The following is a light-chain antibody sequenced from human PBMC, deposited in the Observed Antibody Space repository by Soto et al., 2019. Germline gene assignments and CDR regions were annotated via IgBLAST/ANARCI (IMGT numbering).Light chain of an antibody. CDR1: SSNIGTNA. J-gene: IGLJ1*01. CDR2: NNN. CDR3: AAWDDSLNGYV. V-gene: IGLV1-44*01. Sequence: QSVLTQPPSASGTPGQRVTISCSGGSSNIGTNAVNWYQQLPGTAPKLLIYNNNQRPSGVPDRFSGSKSGTSASLAISGLQSEDEADYYCAAWDDSLNGYVFGTGTKVT.